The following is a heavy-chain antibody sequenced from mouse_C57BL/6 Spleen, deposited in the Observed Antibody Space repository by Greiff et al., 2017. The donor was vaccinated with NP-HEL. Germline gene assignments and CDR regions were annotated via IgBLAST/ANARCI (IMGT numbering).Heavy chain of an antibody. CDR3: TREDYYGSSSDY. J-gene: IGHJ2*01. CDR1: GFTFSSYA. D-gene: IGHD1-1*01. CDR2: ISSGGDYI. V-gene: IGHV5-9-1*02. Sequence: EVKLVESGEGLVKPGGSLKLSCAASGFTFSSYAMSWVRQTPEKRLEWVAYISSGGDYIYYADTVKGRFTISRDNARNTLYLQMSSLKSEDTAMYYCTREDYYGSSSDYWGQGTTLTVSS.